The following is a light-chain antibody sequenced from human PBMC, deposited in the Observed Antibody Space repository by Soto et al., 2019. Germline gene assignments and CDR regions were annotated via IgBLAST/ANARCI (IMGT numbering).Light chain of an antibody. Sequence: QSALTQPPSASGFPGQSVTISCTGNSSDVGYYDYVSWYQQHPGKAPKLVIYEVTKRPSGVPDRVSASKSGNTASLTVSGLRAEDEADYYCSSYAGSNNFVFGSGTKVTVL. CDR2: EVT. V-gene: IGLV2-8*01. CDR1: SSDVGYYDY. J-gene: IGLJ1*01. CDR3: SSYAGSNNFV.